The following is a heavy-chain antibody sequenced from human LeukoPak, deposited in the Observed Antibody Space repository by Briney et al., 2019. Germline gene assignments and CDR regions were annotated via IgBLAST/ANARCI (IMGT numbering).Heavy chain of an antibody. V-gene: IGHV4-59*12. CDR1: GDSISGYY. Sequence: SETLSLTCTVSGDSISGYYWSWIRQPPGKGLEWIGNIYYSGTTNYNPSLKSRVTISVDTSKNQFSLKLSSVTAADTAVYYCASTTGSSGYPDYWGQGTLVTVSS. CDR2: IYYSGTT. D-gene: IGHD3-22*01. J-gene: IGHJ4*02. CDR3: ASTTGSSGYPDY.